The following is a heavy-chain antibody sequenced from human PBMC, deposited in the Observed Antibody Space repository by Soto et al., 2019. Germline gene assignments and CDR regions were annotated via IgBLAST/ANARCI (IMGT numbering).Heavy chain of an antibody. V-gene: IGHV3-11*01. Sequence: QVHLVESGGGLVKPGGSLRLSCAASGITFSDCYMNWIRQAPGKGLEWVSYMSSSGNNINYAGSVRGRFTVSRDNAKNSLYLQMNSLRAEXXXXXXXXXXRFGQWGYAMDVWGQGTTVTVSS. CDR3: XXXRFGQWGYAMDV. CDR2: MSSSGNNI. CDR1: GITFSDCY. D-gene: IGHD3-10*01. J-gene: IGHJ6*02.